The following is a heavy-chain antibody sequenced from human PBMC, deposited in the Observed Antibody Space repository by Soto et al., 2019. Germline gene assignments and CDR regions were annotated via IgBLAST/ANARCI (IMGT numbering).Heavy chain of an antibody. V-gene: IGHV1-46*01. J-gene: IGHJ6*02. Sequence: QVQLVQSGAEVKKPGASVKVSCKASGYTFTSYYMHWVRQAPGQGLEWMGIINPSGGSTSYAQKFPSRVTMTRDTSASTVYMELSSLRSEDTAVYYCASLIRMGEERPVPYYYYGMDVWGQGTTVTVSS. CDR2: INPSGGST. D-gene: IGHD1-26*01. CDR3: ASLIRMGEERPVPYYYYGMDV. CDR1: GYTFTSYY.